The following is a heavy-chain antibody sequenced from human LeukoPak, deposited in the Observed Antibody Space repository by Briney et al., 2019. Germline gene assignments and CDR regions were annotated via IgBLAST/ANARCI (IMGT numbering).Heavy chain of an antibody. V-gene: IGHV3-30*02. CDR2: IKFHGHET. Sequence: GGSLRLSCVASGFNFNNYDLHWVRQAPGKGLEWVAFIKFHGHETFYADSVKGRFAIFRDNSKNTLYLQMNSLRTEDTAVYYCVRVSGFCTNGVCPSFDPWGQGTLVTVSS. CDR1: GFNFNNYD. D-gene: IGHD2-8*01. CDR3: VRVSGFCTNGVCPSFDP. J-gene: IGHJ5*02.